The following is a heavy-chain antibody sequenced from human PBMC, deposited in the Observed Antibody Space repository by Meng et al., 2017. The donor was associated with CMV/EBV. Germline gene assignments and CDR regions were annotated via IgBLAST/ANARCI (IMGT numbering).Heavy chain of an antibody. Sequence: CADSGFTFSDYYMSWIRQAPGKGLEWVSYISSNSGYTDSADSVKGRFTISRDNAKNSLSLQMNSLRAEDTAVYYCARDLKGYSYGHDYWGQGTLVTVSS. CDR2: ISSNSGYT. CDR3: ARDLKGYSYGHDY. J-gene: IGHJ4*02. D-gene: IGHD5-18*01. V-gene: IGHV3-11*06. CDR1: GFTFSDYY.